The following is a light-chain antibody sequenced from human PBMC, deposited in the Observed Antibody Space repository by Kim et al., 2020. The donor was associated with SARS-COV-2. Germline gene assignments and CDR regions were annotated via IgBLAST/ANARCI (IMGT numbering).Light chain of an antibody. V-gene: IGKV3-20*01. CDR3: QQYGTSPET. Sequence: EIVLTQSPDTLSLSPGERATLSCRASQSVSSNYLAWYQHKPGQAPRLLIYSASSRASGIPDRFSGSGSGTDFTLTISTLEPEDFAVYYCQQYGTSPETFGQGTKVDIK. CDR2: SAS. CDR1: QSVSSNY. J-gene: IGKJ1*01.